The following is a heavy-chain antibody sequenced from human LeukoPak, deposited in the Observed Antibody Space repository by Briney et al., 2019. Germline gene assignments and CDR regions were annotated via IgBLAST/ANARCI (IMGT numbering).Heavy chain of an antibody. CDR1: GGSISSYY. V-gene: IGHV4-59*01. CDR2: IYYSGST. CDR3: AREESRGYSYGLVY. D-gene: IGHD5-18*01. J-gene: IGHJ4*02. Sequence: SETLSLTCTVSGGSISSYYWSWIRQPPGKGLEWIGYIYYSGSTNYNPSLKSRATISVDTSKNQFSLKLSSVTAADTAVYYCAREESRGYSYGLVYWGQGTLVTVSS.